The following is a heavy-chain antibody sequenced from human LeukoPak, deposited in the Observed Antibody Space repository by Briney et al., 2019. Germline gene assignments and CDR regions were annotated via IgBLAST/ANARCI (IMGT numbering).Heavy chain of an antibody. Sequence: GASVKVSFKASAYTFTSYYIHWVRQAPGQGLEWMGWINPNSGGTNYAQRFQGRVTMTRDTSITTAYMELSRLRSDDTAVYYCASPWGRWFGELIWYFDLWGRGTLVTVSS. CDR3: ASPWGRWFGELIWYFDL. V-gene: IGHV1-2*02. CDR2: INPNSGGT. CDR1: AYTFTSYY. D-gene: IGHD3-10*01. J-gene: IGHJ2*01.